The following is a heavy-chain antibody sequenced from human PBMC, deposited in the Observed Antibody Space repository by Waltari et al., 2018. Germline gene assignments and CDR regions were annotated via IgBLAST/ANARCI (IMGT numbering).Heavy chain of an antibody. CDR2: IYSGGST. Sequence: EVQVVESGGGLVQPGGSLRLSCAASGFTVSSNYMMWVRQPPGKGLEWVSTIYSGGSTYYADSLRCRFTISRDNSKNTLYLQMNSLTPEDSAVYYCARELPSGGGVWDYWGQGTLVTVSS. D-gene: IGHD3-16*01. V-gene: IGHV3-66*02. CDR1: GFTVSSNY. CDR3: ARELPSGGGVWDY. J-gene: IGHJ4*02.